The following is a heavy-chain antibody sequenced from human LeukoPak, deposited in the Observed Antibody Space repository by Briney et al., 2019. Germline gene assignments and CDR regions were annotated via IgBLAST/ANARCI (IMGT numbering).Heavy chain of an antibody. CDR3: ARDGSSSWIMGWFDP. Sequence: ASVKVSCKASGYTFTSYYMHWVRQAPGQGLEWMGIINPSGGSTSYAQKFQGRVTMTRDMSTSTVYMELSSLRSEDTAVYCCARDGSSSWIMGWFDPWGQGTLVTVSS. CDR1: GYTFTSYY. CDR2: INPSGGST. V-gene: IGHV1-46*01. D-gene: IGHD6-13*01. J-gene: IGHJ5*02.